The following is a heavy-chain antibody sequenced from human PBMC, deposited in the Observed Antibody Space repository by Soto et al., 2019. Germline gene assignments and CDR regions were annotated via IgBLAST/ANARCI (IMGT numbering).Heavy chain of an antibody. CDR3: TTAGHYDFWSHFDAFDI. CDR2: IKSKTESETT. V-gene: IGHV3-15*01. CDR1: GFTFSDAW. Sequence: PGGSLRLSCAASGFTFSDAWMTWVRQAPGKGLEWVGRIKSKTESETTDYAAPVKGRVTISRDDSTNTLFLQMNSLKTDDTAVYYCTTAGHYDFWSHFDAFDIWGQGTMVIVSS. J-gene: IGHJ3*02. D-gene: IGHD3-3*01.